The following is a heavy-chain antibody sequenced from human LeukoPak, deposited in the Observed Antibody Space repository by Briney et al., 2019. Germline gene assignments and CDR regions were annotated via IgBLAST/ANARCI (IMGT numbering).Heavy chain of an antibody. V-gene: IGHV3-9*01. J-gene: IGHJ4*02. Sequence: PGGSLRLSCAASGFTFDDYAMHWVRQAPGKGLEWVSGISWSSGSIGYADSVKGRFTISRDNAKNSPYLQMNSLRAEDTALYYCAKSLYYYDSSGRTFDYWGQGTLVTVSS. CDR3: AKSLYYYDSSGRTFDY. CDR2: ISWSSGSI. D-gene: IGHD3-22*01. CDR1: GFTFDDYA.